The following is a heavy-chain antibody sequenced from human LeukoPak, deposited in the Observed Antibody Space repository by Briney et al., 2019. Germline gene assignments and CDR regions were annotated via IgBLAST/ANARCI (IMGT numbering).Heavy chain of an antibody. Sequence: PGGSLRLSCAASGFAVSDNFMSWVRQAPGKGLEWVSVIYSGGSTYYADSVKGRFTISRDNSKNTLYVQMTSLRAEDTAVYYCAKALHYGDYGKFDYWGQGTLVTVSS. J-gene: IGHJ4*02. CDR1: GFAVSDNF. D-gene: IGHD4-17*01. CDR2: IYSGGST. CDR3: AKALHYGDYGKFDY. V-gene: IGHV3-53*01.